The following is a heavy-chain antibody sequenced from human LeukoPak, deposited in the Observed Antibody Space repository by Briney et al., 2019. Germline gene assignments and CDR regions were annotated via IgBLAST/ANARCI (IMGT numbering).Heavy chain of an antibody. Sequence: SVKVSCKASGNNFNSYVITWVRQAPGQGLEWMGRIIPILDVANSAQKFRGRVTITADKSTSTAYMELSSLRSEDTAVYYCASDRGSVVTQDFDYWGQGTLVTVSS. CDR2: IIPILDVA. CDR3: ASDRGSVVTQDFDY. J-gene: IGHJ4*02. V-gene: IGHV1-69*04. D-gene: IGHD4-23*01. CDR1: GNNFNSYV.